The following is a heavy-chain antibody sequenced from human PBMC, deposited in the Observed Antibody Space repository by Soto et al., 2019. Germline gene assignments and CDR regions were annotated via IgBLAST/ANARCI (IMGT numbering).Heavy chain of an antibody. D-gene: IGHD3-22*01. CDR2: IHHSGST. V-gene: IGHV4-34*01. CDR1: GGSFSGYY. J-gene: IGHJ5*02. CDR3: AREYYYDSSGYYSRWFDP. Sequence: SETLSLTCAGYGGSFSGYYWSWIRQPPGKGLEWIGEIHHSGSTNYNPSLKSRVTISVDTSKNQFSQKLSSVTAADTAVYYCAREYYYDSSGYYSRWFDPWGQGTLVTVSS.